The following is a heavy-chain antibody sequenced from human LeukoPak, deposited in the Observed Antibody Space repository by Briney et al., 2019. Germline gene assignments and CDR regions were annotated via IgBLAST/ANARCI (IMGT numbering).Heavy chain of an antibody. CDR1: GGSISSGGYS. CDR3: ARGARATFDY. V-gene: IGHV4-30-2*01. D-gene: IGHD1-26*01. Sequence: PSQTLSLTCAVSGGSISSGGYSWSWTRQPPGKGLEWIGYIYHSGSTYYNPSLKSRVTISVDRSKNQFSLKLSSVTAADTAVYYCARGARATFDYWGQGTLVTVSS. CDR2: IYHSGST. J-gene: IGHJ4*02.